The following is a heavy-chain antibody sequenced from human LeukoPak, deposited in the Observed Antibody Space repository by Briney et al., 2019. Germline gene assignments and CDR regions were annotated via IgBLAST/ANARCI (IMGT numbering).Heavy chain of an antibody. CDR2: MSWDGSSI. Sequence: WGSLRLSCAASGFTLSPYTMHWVHRAPGKGLQWVALMSWDGSSIQYGDSVKGRFAISRDNSKNTLYLQMNSLRPEDTAVYYCARDGKGGATDGFDIWGQGTMVTVSS. D-gene: IGHD1-26*01. J-gene: IGHJ3*02. CDR3: ARDGKGGATDGFDI. CDR1: GFTLSPYT. V-gene: IGHV3-30*09.